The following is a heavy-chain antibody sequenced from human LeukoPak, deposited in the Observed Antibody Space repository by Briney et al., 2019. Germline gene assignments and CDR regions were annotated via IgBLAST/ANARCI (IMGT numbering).Heavy chain of an antibody. V-gene: IGHV1-3*01. D-gene: IGHD6-19*01. CDR1: GYTFTSYA. CDR2: INAGNGNT. J-gene: IGHJ1*01. Sequence: ASVKVSCKASGYTFTSYAMHWARQAPGQRLEWMGWINAGNGNTKYSQKFQGRVTITRDTSASTAYMELSSLRSEDTAVYYCARSLSGWRHEYFQHWGQGTLVTVSS. CDR3: ARSLSGWRHEYFQH.